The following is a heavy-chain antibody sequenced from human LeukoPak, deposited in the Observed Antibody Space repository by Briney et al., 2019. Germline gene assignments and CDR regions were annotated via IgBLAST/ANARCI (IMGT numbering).Heavy chain of an antibody. J-gene: IGHJ4*02. CDR2: MGRSSSDT. CDR3: ARSGSIAVVVPAATLVDY. Sequence: GGSLRLSCAASGFTFSDYYMSWIRQAPGKGLEWVSYMGRSSSDTNYADSVKGRFTISRDNAKNSLYLQMNSLRAEDTAVYYCARSGSIAVVVPAATLVDYWGQGTLVTVSS. D-gene: IGHD2-2*01. CDR1: GFTFSDYY. V-gene: IGHV3-11*03.